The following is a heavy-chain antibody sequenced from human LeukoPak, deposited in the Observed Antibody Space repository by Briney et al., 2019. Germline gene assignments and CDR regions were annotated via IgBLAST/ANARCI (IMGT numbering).Heavy chain of an antibody. Sequence: SETQSLTCTVSGGSISSYYWSWIRQPAGKGLEWIGRIYTSGSTNYNPSLKSRVTISVDKSKNQFSLKLSSVTAADTAVYYCAREPGYSGSFDYWGQGTLVTVSS. D-gene: IGHD3-9*01. CDR2: IYTSGST. CDR3: AREPGYSGSFDY. J-gene: IGHJ4*02. V-gene: IGHV4-4*07. CDR1: GGSISSYY.